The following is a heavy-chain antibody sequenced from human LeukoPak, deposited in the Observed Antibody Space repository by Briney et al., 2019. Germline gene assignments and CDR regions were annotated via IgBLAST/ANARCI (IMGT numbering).Heavy chain of an antibody. Sequence: GGSLRLSCAASGFTFSSYSMNWVRQAPGKGLEWVSSISSSSSYIYYADSVKGRFTISRDNAKNSLYLQMNSLRAEDTAVYYCARDSYPTPRIADAFDIWGQGTMVTVSS. CDR3: ARDSYPTPRIADAFDI. D-gene: IGHD6-13*01. J-gene: IGHJ3*02. CDR1: GFTFSSYS. CDR2: ISSSSSYI. V-gene: IGHV3-21*01.